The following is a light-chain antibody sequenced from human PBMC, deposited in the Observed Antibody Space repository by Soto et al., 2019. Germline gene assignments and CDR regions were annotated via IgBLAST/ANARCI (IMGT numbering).Light chain of an antibody. Sequence: DIVMTQSPDSLAVSLGEGATINCKSSQSVLYSSNNKNYLAWYQQKPGQPPKLLIYWASTRDSGVPDRFSGSGSGTEFTLTISSLQAEDVADYDCQQYYRPWTFGQGTKVEIK. CDR1: QSVLYSSNNKNY. V-gene: IGKV4-1*01. J-gene: IGKJ1*01. CDR3: QQYYRPWT. CDR2: WAS.